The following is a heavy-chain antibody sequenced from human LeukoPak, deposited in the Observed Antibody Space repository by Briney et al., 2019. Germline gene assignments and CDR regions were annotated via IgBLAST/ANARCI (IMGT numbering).Heavy chain of an antibody. CDR2: FSGSGAGS. D-gene: IGHD3-22*01. V-gene: IGHV3-23*01. CDR1: GFTFSTYA. J-gene: IGHJ4*02. Sequence: PGGSLRLSCAASGFTFSTYAIYWVRQAPGKGLEWVSGFSGSGAGSYYSDSVKGRFTLSRDDSKNTVYLEMNNLRAEDTAVYYCARDLDFGGYSNFDYWGQGTLVTVSS. CDR3: ARDLDFGGYSNFDY.